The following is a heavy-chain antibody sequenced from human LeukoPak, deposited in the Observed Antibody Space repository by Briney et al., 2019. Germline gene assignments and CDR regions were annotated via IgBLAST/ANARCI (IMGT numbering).Heavy chain of an antibody. CDR2: IYYIQST. D-gene: IGHD5-24*01. V-gene: IGHV4-30-4*01. CDR1: GASISSGGYY. J-gene: IGHJ4*02. CDR3: ARDGYNSGYFDY. Sequence: SRTLSLTCTVSGASISSGGYYWNWIRQPPGKGLEWIGYIYYIQSTSYSPSLKSRLTISVDTSKNQFSLKLSSVTAADTAVYYCARDGYNSGYFDYWGQGTLVTVSS.